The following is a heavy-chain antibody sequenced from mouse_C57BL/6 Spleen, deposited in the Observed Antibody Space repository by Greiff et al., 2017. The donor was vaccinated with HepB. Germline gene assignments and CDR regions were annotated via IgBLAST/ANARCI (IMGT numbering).Heavy chain of an antibody. CDR1: GFTFSSYA. D-gene: IGHD1-1*01. J-gene: IGHJ2*01. CDR3: ARVITLDY. CDR2: ISDGGSYT. Sequence: EVMLVESGGGLVKPGGSLKLSCAASGFTFSSYAMSWVRQTPEKRLEWVATISDGGSYTYYPDNVKGRFTISRDNAKNNLYLQMSHLKSEDTAMYYCARVITLDYWGQGTTLTVSS. V-gene: IGHV5-4*03.